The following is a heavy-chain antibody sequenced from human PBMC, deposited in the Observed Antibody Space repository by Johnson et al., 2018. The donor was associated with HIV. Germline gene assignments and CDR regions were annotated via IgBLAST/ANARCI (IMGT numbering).Heavy chain of an antibody. D-gene: IGHD6-13*01. Sequence: QVQVVESGGGVVQPGRSLRLSCVASGFTFSNYGMHWVRQAPGKGLEWVAVISYDGSKKYYADSVKGRFTISRDNSKNTLYLQMNSLRAEDTAVYYCAKGYSSSWYVAFDIWGQGTMVTVSS. V-gene: IGHV3-30*18. CDR1: GFTFSNYG. CDR3: AKGYSSSWYVAFDI. CDR2: ISYDGSKK. J-gene: IGHJ3*02.